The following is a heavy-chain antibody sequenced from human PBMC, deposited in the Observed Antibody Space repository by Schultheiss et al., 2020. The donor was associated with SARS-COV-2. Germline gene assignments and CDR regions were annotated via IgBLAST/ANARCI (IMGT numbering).Heavy chain of an antibody. J-gene: IGHJ4*02. D-gene: IGHD3-22*01. Sequence: SETLSLTCAVYGGSFSGYYWSWIRQPPGKGQEWIGEIYHSGSTYYNPSLKSRVTISVDTSKNQFSLKLSSVTAADTAVYYCARRDDYYDSSGPDYYFDYWGQGTLVTVSS. CDR2: IYHSGST. CDR3: ARRDDYYDSSGPDYYFDY. V-gene: IGHV4-34*01. CDR1: GGSFSGYY.